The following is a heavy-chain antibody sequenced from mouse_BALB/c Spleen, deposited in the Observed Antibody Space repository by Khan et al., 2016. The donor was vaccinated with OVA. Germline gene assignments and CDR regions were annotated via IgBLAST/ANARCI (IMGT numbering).Heavy chain of an antibody. J-gene: IGHJ1*01. CDR2: IWAGGST. CDR1: GFSLTSYG. Sequence: QVQLKQSGPAMVAPSQSLSITCTVSGFSLTSYGVHWVRQPPGKGLEWLGEIWAGGSTNYNSALMSRLSISKDNSKSQVFLKMNSLQTDDTAMYYCARYYGNYGWYFDVWGAGTTVTVSS. CDR3: ARYYGNYGWYFDV. D-gene: IGHD2-1*01. V-gene: IGHV2-9*02.